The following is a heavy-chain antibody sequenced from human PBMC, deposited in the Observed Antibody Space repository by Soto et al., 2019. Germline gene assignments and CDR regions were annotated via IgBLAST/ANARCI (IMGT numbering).Heavy chain of an antibody. D-gene: IGHD3-3*01. V-gene: IGHV1-69*13. Sequence: GASVKVSCKASGGTFSSYAISWVRHAPGQGLEWMGGIIPIFGTANYAQKFQGRVTITADESTSTAYMELSSLRSEDTAVYYCARDDPTIFGVVPPYYYYGMDVWGQGTTVTVSS. CDR1: GGTFSSYA. CDR2: IIPIFGTA. CDR3: ARDDPTIFGVVPPYYYYGMDV. J-gene: IGHJ6*02.